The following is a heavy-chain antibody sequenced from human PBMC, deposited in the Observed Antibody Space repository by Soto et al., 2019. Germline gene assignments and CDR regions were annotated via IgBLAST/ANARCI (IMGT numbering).Heavy chain of an antibody. Sequence: PSETLSLTCTVSGGSISSGGYYWSWIRQHPGKGLEWIGYIYYSGSTYYNPSLKRRVTISVDTSKNQFSLKLSSVTAADTAVYYCALNVMDTAMVSSYYYGMDVWGQGTTVTVSS. CDR3: ALNVMDTAMVSSYYYGMDV. J-gene: IGHJ6*02. CDR2: IYYSGST. D-gene: IGHD5-18*01. V-gene: IGHV4-31*03. CDR1: GGSISSGGYY.